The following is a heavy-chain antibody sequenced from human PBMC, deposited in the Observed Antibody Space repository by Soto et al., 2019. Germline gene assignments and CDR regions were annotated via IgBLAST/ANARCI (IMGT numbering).Heavy chain of an antibody. V-gene: IGHV3-15*01. CDR1: GFTFSNAW. J-gene: IGHJ4*02. Sequence: EVQLVESGGGLVKPGGSLRLPCAASGFTFSNAWMSWVRQAPGKGLEWVGRIKSKTGGGTIDYAAPVKGRFTISRDDSKNTLYLQMNSLKTEDTAVYYCSTAGHNWGQGTLVTVSS. CDR3: STAGHN. CDR2: IKSKTGGGTI.